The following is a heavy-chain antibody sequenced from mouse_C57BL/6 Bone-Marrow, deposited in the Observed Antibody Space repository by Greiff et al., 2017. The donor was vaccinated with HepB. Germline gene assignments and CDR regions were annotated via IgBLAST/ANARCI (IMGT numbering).Heavy chain of an antibody. CDR2: IDPETGGT. Sequence: QVQLKESGAELVRPGASVTLSCKASGYTFTDYEMHWVKQTPVHGLEWIGAIDPETGGTAYNQKFKGKAILTADKSSSTAYMELRSLTSEDSAVYYCTSPYDYDDYWGQGTTLTVSS. J-gene: IGHJ2*01. D-gene: IGHD2-4*01. CDR3: TSPYDYDDY. V-gene: IGHV1-15*01. CDR1: GYTFTDYE.